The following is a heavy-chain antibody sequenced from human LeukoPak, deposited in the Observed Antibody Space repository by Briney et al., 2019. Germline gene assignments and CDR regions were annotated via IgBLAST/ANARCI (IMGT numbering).Heavy chain of an antibody. D-gene: IGHD2-2*01. Sequence: PSQTLSLTCTVSGGSFSNGISYWSWIRQPAGKGLEWIGLLYSSENINYNPSLKSRVTISVDTSKNQFSLKLSSVTAADTAVYYCARGVIVVVPARSWFDPWGQGTLVTVSS. V-gene: IGHV4-61*02. CDR2: LYSSENI. CDR1: GGSFSNGISY. J-gene: IGHJ5*02. CDR3: ARGVIVVVPARSWFDP.